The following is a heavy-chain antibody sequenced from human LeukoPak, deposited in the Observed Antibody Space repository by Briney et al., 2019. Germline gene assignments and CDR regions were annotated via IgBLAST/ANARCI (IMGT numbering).Heavy chain of an antibody. Sequence: GGSLGLSCAASGFMFKSYAMSWVRQAPGKGLEWVANIKQDGSEKYYVDSVKGRFTISRDNAKNSLYLQMNSLRAEDTAVYYCARVRHCTNGVCLVFDYWGQGTLVTVSS. D-gene: IGHD2-8*01. CDR2: IKQDGSEK. CDR3: ARVRHCTNGVCLVFDY. V-gene: IGHV3-7*01. CDR1: GFMFKSYA. J-gene: IGHJ4*02.